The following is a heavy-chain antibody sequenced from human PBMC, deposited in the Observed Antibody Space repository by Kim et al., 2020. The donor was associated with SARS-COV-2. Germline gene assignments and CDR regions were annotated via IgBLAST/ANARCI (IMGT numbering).Heavy chain of an antibody. CDR3: AKEERTYSSSWHLSPYFDY. CDR1: GFTFSSYA. Sequence: GGSLRLSCAASGFTFSSYAMSWVRQAPGKGLEWVSAISGSGGSTYYADSVKGRFTISRDNSKNTLYLQMNSLRAEDTAVYYCAKEERTYSSSWHLSPYFDYWGQGTLVTVSS. D-gene: IGHD6-13*01. J-gene: IGHJ4*02. V-gene: IGHV3-23*01. CDR2: ISGSGGST.